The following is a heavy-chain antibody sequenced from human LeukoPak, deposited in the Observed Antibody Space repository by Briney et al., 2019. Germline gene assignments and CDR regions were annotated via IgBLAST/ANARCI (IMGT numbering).Heavy chain of an antibody. CDR3: ARDSGRADILDY. D-gene: IGHD3-10*01. V-gene: IGHV3-33*01. J-gene: IGHJ4*02. CDR1: GFTFSAYG. Sequence: PGGSLRLSCAASGFTFSAYGMHWVRQAPGKGLEGVAVIWYDGSNTYYADSVKRRFTISRDNSKNTLYLQMNRLRAEDTAVYYCARDSGRADILDYWGQGTLVTVSS. CDR2: IWYDGSNT.